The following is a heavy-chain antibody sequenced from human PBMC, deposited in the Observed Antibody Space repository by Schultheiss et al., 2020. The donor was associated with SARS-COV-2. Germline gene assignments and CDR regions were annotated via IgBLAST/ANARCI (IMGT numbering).Heavy chain of an antibody. CDR3: AREPYCGGDCYSGWFDP. V-gene: IGHV4-4*02. J-gene: IGHJ5*02. CDR1: GGSISSSNW. D-gene: IGHD2-21*02. CDR2: IYYSGST. Sequence: GSLRLSCAVSGGSISSSNWWSWVRQPPGKGLEWIGYIYYSGSTYYNPSLKSRVTISVDTSKNQFSLKLSSVTAADTAVYYCAREPYCGGDCYSGWFDPWGQGTLVTVSS.